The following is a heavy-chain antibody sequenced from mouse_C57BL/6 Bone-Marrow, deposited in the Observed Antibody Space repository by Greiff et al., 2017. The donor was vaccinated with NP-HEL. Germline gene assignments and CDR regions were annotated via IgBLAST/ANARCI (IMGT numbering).Heavy chain of an antibody. Sequence: QVQLKQPGAELVKPGASVKLSCKASGYTFTSYWMQWVKQRPGQGLELIGEIDPSDSYTNYNQKFKGKATLTVDTSSSTAYMQLSSLTSKDSAVYCCARGGRVDGDDWGTGTTLTVSS. CDR3: ARGGRVDGDD. D-gene: IGHD2-13*01. CDR1: GYTFTSYW. V-gene: IGHV1-50*01. CDR2: IDPSDSYT. J-gene: IGHJ1*03.